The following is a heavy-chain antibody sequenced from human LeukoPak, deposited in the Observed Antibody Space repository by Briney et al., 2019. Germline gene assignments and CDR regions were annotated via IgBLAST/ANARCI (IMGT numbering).Heavy chain of an antibody. Sequence: GESLKISCKGSGYSFTSYWIGWVRPMPGKGLEWMGIIYPGDSDTRYSPSFQGQVTISADKSINTAYLQWSGLKASDTAIYYCARRSLGGGLRKHFDYWGQGTLVTVSS. CDR3: ARRSLGGGLRKHFDY. D-gene: IGHD2-15*01. V-gene: IGHV5-51*01. J-gene: IGHJ4*02. CDR2: IYPGDSDT. CDR1: GYSFTSYW.